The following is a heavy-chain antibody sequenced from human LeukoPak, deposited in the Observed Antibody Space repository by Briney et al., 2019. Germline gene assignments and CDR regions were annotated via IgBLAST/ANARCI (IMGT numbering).Heavy chain of an antibody. CDR1: GSSMSSDYY. V-gene: IGHV4-38-2*02. CDR3: AKSNGYGLVDI. CDR2: IFYSGST. J-gene: IGHJ3*02. Sequence: SETLSLTCTVSGSSMSSDYYWGWIRQPPGKGLEWIGNIFYSGSTYYSPSLKSRVTISLDTSRNQFSLKLNSVTAADTAVYYCAKSNGYGLVDIWGQGTMVTVSS. D-gene: IGHD3-10*01.